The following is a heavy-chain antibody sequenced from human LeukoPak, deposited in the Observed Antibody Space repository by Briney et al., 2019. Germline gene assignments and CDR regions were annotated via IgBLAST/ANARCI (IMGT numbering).Heavy chain of an antibody. V-gene: IGHV1-18*01. J-gene: IGHJ6*02. CDR3: ARALPYYYGSGSYYHYYYYGMDV. CDR2: ISAYNGNT. Sequence: ASVTVSCKASGYTFTIYGISWVRQAPGQGLEWMGWISAYNGNTNYAQKLQGRVTMTTDTSTSTAYMELRSLRSDDTAVYYCARALPYYYGSGSYYHYYYYGMDVWGQGTTVTVSS. D-gene: IGHD3-10*01. CDR1: GYTFTIYG.